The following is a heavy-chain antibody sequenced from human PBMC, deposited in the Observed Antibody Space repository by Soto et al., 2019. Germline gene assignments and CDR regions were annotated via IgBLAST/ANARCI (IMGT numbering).Heavy chain of an antibody. CDR2: IYHSGST. CDR3: ARDFFDSSDYTTNWFDP. Sequence: SDTLSLTCAVSSCSISTSNWWSCVRQPPGKGLEWIGEIYHSGSTNYNPSLKSRVTISVDKSKNQFSLKLTSVTAADAALYYCARDFFDSSDYTTNWFDPWGQGTLVTVS. D-gene: IGHD3-22*01. CDR1: SCSISTSNW. V-gene: IGHV4-4*02. J-gene: IGHJ5*02.